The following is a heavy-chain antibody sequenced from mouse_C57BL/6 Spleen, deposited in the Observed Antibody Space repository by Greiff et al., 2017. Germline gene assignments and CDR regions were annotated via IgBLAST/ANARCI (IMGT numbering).Heavy chain of an antibody. CDR1: GYPFTSYW. D-gene: IGHD3-2*02. V-gene: IGHV1-64*01. CDR2: IHPNSGST. CDR3: ARGETAQATYY. Sequence: VQLQQPGAELVKPGASVQLSCKASGYPFTSYWMHWVKQRPGQGLEWIGMIHPNSGSTNYNEKFKSKATLTVDKSSSTAYMQRSSLTSEDSAVYYCARGETAQATYYWGQGTTLTVSS. J-gene: IGHJ2*01.